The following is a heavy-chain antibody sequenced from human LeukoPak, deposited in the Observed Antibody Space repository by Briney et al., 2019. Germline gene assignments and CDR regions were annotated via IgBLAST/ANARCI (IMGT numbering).Heavy chain of an antibody. J-gene: IGHJ3*02. Sequence: SETLSLTCTVSGGSISSHYWNWIRQPPGKGLEWIGYIYYSGSTNYNPSLKSRVTISVDTSKNQFSLKLSSVTAADTAVYYCARETTVVTPGRSDVFDIWGQGTMVTVSS. CDR3: ARETTVVTPGRSDVFDI. V-gene: IGHV4-59*11. CDR2: IYYSGST. D-gene: IGHD4-23*01. CDR1: GGSISSHY.